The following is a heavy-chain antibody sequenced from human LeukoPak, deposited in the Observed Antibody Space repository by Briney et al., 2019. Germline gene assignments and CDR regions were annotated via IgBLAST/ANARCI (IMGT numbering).Heavy chain of an antibody. CDR1: GGSIGSYY. Sequence: SETLSLTCTVSGGSIGSYYWNWIRQLPGKGLEWIGYIYYSGSTNYNPSLKSRVTISVDTSKNQFSLKLSSVTAADTAVYYCARGADSSGYYSIFYFDYWGQGTLVTVSS. V-gene: IGHV4-59*01. CDR3: ARGADSSGYYSIFYFDY. CDR2: IYYSGST. J-gene: IGHJ4*02. D-gene: IGHD3-22*01.